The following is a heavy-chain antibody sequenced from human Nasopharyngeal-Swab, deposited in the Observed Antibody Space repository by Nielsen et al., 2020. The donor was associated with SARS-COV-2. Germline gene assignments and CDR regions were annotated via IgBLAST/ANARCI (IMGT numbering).Heavy chain of an antibody. Sequence: SETLSLTCSVTGDPIDRSSFYWAWIRQPPGKGLEWIGSIFYNGNTYYNPSLKSRVTISVDTSKNEFSVKLSSATAADTAVYYCARRQSSGWYGSFDYWGQGRLVTVSS. CDR3: ARRQSSGWYGSFDY. J-gene: IGHJ4*02. CDR2: IFYNGNT. D-gene: IGHD6-19*01. CDR1: GDPIDRSSFY. V-gene: IGHV4-39*01.